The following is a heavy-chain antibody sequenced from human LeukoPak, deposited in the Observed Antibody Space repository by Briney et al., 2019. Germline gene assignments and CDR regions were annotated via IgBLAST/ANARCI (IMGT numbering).Heavy chain of an antibody. CDR2: ISRSGGST. Sequence: GGSLRLSCAASGFTFSSYSMNWVRQAPGKGLECVSSISRSGGSTYYADSVKGRFTISRDNSKNTLYLQMSSLRADDTAVYYCSKKGQSEDYGKPGWGQGTLVTVSS. J-gene: IGHJ4*02. V-gene: IGHV3-23*01. D-gene: IGHD4-17*01. CDR3: SKKGQSEDYGKPG. CDR1: GFTFSSYS.